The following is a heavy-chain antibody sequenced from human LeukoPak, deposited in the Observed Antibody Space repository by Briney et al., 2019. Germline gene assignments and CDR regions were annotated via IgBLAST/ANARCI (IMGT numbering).Heavy chain of an antibody. V-gene: IGHV3-53*04. Sequence: GGSLRLSCAASGFTVSSNYMSWVSQAPGKGLEWVSVIYSGGSTYYADSVKGRFTISRHNSKNTLYLQMNSLRAEDTAVYYCARVLGRRYFDYWGQGTLVTVSS. J-gene: IGHJ4*02. CDR3: ARVLGRRYFDY. D-gene: IGHD3-3*02. CDR1: GFTVSSNY. CDR2: IYSGGST.